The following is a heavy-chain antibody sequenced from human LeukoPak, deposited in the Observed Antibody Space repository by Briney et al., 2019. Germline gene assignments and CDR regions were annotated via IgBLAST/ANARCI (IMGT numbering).Heavy chain of an antibody. Sequence: SESLCLTCTVSGGSISSYYWSWIRQPPGRGLEWVGYIYYSGSTNYNPSLKGRVTISVDTSKNQSSLKLSSVTAADTAVYYCAREYYYDSSGYYGRGDYYYYMDVWGKGTTVTASS. CDR3: AREYYYDSSGYYGRGDYYYYMDV. J-gene: IGHJ6*03. D-gene: IGHD3-22*01. CDR1: GGSISSYY. V-gene: IGHV4-59*01. CDR2: IYYSGST.